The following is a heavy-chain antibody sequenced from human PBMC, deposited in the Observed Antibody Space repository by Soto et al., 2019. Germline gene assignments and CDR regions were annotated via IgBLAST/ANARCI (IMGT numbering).Heavy chain of an antibody. V-gene: IGHV3-30*18. CDR2: ISHDGSQR. CDR3: AKRITISGYGDYYYYGMDV. Sequence: QVQLVASGGGVVQPGRSRRLSCAASGFTFKNYGMFWVRQAPGTGLEWVALISHDGSQRFYADSVKGRFTISRDDSKNTVSLQMNSLRAEDTAIYYCAKRITISGYGDYYYYGMDVWGQGTTVIVSS. D-gene: IGHD3-3*01. CDR1: GFTFKNYG. J-gene: IGHJ6*02.